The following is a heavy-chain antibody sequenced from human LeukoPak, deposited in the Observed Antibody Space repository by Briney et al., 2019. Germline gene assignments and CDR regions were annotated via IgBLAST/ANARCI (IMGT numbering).Heavy chain of an antibody. CDR1: GGTFSSYA. J-gene: IGHJ4*02. D-gene: IGHD3-9*01. CDR3: ASGPFDNYFDY. CDR2: IIPILGIA. V-gene: IGHV1-69*04. Sequence: GASVKVSCKASGGTFSSYAISWVRQAPGQGLEWMGRIIPILGIANYAQKFQGRVTITADKSTSTAYMELSSLRSEDTAVYYCASGPFDNYFDYWGQGTLVTVSS.